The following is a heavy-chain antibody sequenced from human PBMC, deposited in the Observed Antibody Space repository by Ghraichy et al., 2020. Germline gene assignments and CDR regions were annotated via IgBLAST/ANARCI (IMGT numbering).Heavy chain of an antibody. Sequence: GESLNISCAASGFTFSNYWMSWVRQAPGKGLEWVANIKQDGSEKYYVDSVKGRFTISRDNAKNSLYLQMNSLRAEDTAVYYCARVGWGKREGIMVATGAFDIWGQGTMVTVSS. V-gene: IGHV3-7*01. CDR3: ARVGWGKREGIMVATGAFDI. CDR1: GFTFSNYW. J-gene: IGHJ3*02. D-gene: IGHD5-12*01. CDR2: IKQDGSEK.